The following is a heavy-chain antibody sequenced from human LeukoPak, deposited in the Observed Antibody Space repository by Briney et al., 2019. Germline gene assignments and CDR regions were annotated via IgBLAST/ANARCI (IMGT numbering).Heavy chain of an antibody. CDR3: ARGGGNYYDSSGYGNWLDP. D-gene: IGHD3-22*01. CDR1: GYTFTGYY. CDR2: INPNSGGT. J-gene: IGHJ5*02. V-gene: IGHV1-2*02. Sequence: ASVKVSCKASGYTFTGYYMHWVRQAPGQGLEWMGWINPNSGGTNYAQKFQGRVTMTRDTSTSTVYMELSSLRSEDTAVYYCARGGGNYYDSSGYGNWLDPWGQGTLVTVSS.